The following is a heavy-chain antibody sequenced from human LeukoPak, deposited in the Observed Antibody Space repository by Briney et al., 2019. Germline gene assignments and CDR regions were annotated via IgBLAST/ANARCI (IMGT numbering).Heavy chain of an antibody. Sequence: GASVKVSCKASGGTFSSYAISWVRQAPGQRLEWMGGIIPIFGTANYAQKFQGRVTITADESTSTAYMELSSLRSEDTAVYYCARHIVATITNYYYYGMDVWGQGTTVTVSS. J-gene: IGHJ6*02. CDR3: ARHIVATITNYYYYGMDV. D-gene: IGHD5-12*01. V-gene: IGHV1-69*13. CDR1: GGTFSSYA. CDR2: IIPIFGTA.